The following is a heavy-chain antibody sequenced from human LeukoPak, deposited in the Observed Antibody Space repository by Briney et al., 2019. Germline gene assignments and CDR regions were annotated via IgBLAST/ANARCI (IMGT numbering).Heavy chain of an antibody. CDR3: ARAGIVGATLDY. Sequence: SQTLSLTCTVSGGSISSGSYYWSWIRQPAGKGLEWIGRIYTSGSTNYNPSLKSRVTISVDTSKNQFSLKLSSVTAADTAVYYCARAGIVGATLDYWGQGTLVTVSS. D-gene: IGHD1-26*01. J-gene: IGHJ4*02. V-gene: IGHV4-61*02. CDR2: IYTSGST. CDR1: GGSISSGSYY.